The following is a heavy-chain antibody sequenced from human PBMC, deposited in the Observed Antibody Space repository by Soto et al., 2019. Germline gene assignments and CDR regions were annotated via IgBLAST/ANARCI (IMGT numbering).Heavy chain of an antibody. J-gene: IGHJ3*02. V-gene: IGHV3-30*03. D-gene: IGHD6-19*01. Sequence: GGSLRLSCAASGFTFSSYGMHWVRQAPGKGLEWVAVISYDGSNKYYADSVKGRFTISRDNSKNTLYLQMNSLRAEDTAVYYCASRYSIAVAGAFDIWGQGTMVTVSS. CDR3: ASRYSIAVAGAFDI. CDR1: GFTFSSYG. CDR2: ISYDGSNK.